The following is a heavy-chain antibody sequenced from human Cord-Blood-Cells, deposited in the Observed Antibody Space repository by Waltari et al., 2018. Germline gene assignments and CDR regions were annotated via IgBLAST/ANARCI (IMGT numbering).Heavy chain of an antibody. CDR3: ATDTIWFDQEYSSSWKYAFDI. D-gene: IGHD6-13*01. CDR2: FDPEDGET. CDR1: GYTLTELS. Sequence: QVQLVQSGAEVKKPGASVKVSCKVSGYTLTELSMHWVRQAPGKGLEWMGGFDPEDGETIYAQKFQGRVTMTEDTSTDTAYMELSSLRSEDTAVYYCATDTIWFDQEYSSSWKYAFDIWGQGTMVTVSS. V-gene: IGHV1-24*01. J-gene: IGHJ3*02.